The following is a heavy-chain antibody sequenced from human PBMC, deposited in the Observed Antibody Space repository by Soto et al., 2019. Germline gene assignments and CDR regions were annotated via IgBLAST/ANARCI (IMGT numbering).Heavy chain of an antibody. D-gene: IGHD3-9*01. CDR2: IYYSGST. CDR1: GDSIRSGNNY. CDR3: ARVDILTVYGGMDV. V-gene: IGHV4-30-4*01. J-gene: IGHJ6*02. Sequence: QVQLQESGPGLVKPSQTLSLTCTVSGDSIRSGNNYWSWLRQPPWKGLEWIGYIYYSGSTYYSPSLKSRVTISVDTSKNQFALKLNSLTAADTAVYYCARVDILTVYGGMDVWGQGTTVNGS.